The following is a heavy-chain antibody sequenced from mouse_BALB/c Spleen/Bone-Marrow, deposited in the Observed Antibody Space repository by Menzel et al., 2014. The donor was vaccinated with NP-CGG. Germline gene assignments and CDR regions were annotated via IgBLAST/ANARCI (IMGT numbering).Heavy chain of an antibody. CDR3: ARRTTTVVATDY. D-gene: IGHD1-1*01. CDR2: INPSNGRT. V-gene: IGHV1S81*02. J-gene: IGHJ2*01. Sequence: QVQLKQCGAELVKPGASVKLSCKASGYTFTSYWMHWVKQRPGQGLEWIGEINPSNGRTNYNEKFKSKATLTVDKSSSTAYMQLSSLTSEDSAVYYCARRTTTVVATDYWGQGTTLTVSS. CDR1: GYTFTSYW.